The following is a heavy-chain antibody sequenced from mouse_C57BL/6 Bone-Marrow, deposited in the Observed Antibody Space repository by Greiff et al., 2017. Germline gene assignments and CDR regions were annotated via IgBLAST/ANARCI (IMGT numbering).Heavy chain of an antibody. D-gene: IGHD4-1*01. Sequence: VQLQQSVAELVRPGASVKLSCTASGFNIKNTYMHWVKQRPEQGLEWIGRIDPANGNTKYAPKFQGKATITANTSTNTAYLQLSSLTSEDTAIDYCARWDVWDGGDYFDYWGQGTTLTVSS. V-gene: IGHV14-3*01. CDR2: IDPANGNT. J-gene: IGHJ2*01. CDR3: ARWDVWDGGDYFDY. CDR1: GFNIKNTY.